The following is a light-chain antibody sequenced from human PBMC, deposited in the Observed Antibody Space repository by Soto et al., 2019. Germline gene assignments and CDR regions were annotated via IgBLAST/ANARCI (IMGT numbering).Light chain of an antibody. CDR1: SSDVGGYNL. J-gene: IGLJ2*01. CDR2: QDT. Sequence: QSALTQPASVSGSPGQSITISCTGTSSDVGGYNLVSWYQQHPGEAPKLIIYQDTQRPSGVSDRFSASKSGNTASLTISGLQTEDEADYYCCSYAGSYTLILGGGTKVTVL. CDR3: CSYAGSYTLI. V-gene: IGLV2-23*01.